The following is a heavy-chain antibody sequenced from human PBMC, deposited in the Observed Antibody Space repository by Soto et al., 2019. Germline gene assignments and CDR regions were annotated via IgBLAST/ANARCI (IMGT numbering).Heavy chain of an antibody. Sequence: PSETLSLTCTVSGGSISSGGYYWSWIRQHPGKGLEWIGYIYYSGSTYYNKSLKSRVTISVDTSKNQFSLKLSSVTAADTAVYYCARSTPYGDNRFDYGGQGTLVTVS. CDR1: GGSISSGGYY. D-gene: IGHD4-17*01. CDR3: ARSTPYGDNRFDY. CDR2: IYYSGST. V-gene: IGHV4-31*03. J-gene: IGHJ4*02.